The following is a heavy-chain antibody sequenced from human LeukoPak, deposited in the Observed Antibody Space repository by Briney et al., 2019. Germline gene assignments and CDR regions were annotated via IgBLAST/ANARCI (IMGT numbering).Heavy chain of an antibody. CDR1: GFTFSSYG. CDR2: ISGSGGST. V-gene: IGHV3-23*01. J-gene: IGHJ6*03. Sequence: EGTLRLSCAASGFTFSSYGMSWVRQAPGKGLEWVSAISGSGGSTYYADSVKGRFTISRDNSKNTLYLQMNSLRAEDTAVYYCAKYSSAKRTYYYYYYMDVWGKGTTVTISS. D-gene: IGHD5-18*01. CDR3: AKYSSAKRTYYYYYYMDV.